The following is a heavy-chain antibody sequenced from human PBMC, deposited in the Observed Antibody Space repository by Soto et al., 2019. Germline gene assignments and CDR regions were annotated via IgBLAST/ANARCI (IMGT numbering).Heavy chain of an antibody. D-gene: IGHD3-10*01. J-gene: IGHJ4*02. CDR1: GFTFASYW. Sequence: GGSLRLSCAASGFTFASYWMGWVRQAPGKGLEWLATIKMDASEQKYVDSVKGRFTMSSDNAKNSLSLQMVSLRAEDTAVYYCARYSGYGWGASGNQYLDYWGQGTLVTVSS. CDR2: IKMDASEQ. CDR3: ARYSGYGWGASGNQYLDY. V-gene: IGHV3-7*01.